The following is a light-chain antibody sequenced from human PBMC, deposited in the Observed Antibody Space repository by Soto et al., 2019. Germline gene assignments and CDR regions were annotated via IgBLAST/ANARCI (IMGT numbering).Light chain of an antibody. CDR1: STDVGGYHY. V-gene: IGLV2-14*03. Sequence: QSVLTQPASVSGSPGQSITISCTGTSTDVGGYHYVSWFQQHPNKAPKLMIYEVSNRPSGVSARFSGSKSGNTASLTISGLQAEDEADYYCSSYTTGSTSVVFGGGTQLTVL. J-gene: IGLJ2*01. CDR2: EVS. CDR3: SSYTTGSTSVV.